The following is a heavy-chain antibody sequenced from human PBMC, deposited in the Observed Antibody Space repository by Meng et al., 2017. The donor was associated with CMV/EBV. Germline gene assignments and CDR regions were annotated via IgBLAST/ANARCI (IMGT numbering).Heavy chain of an antibody. CDR2: ISSSSSYI. V-gene: IGHV3-21*01. Sequence: GESLKISCAASGFTFSSYWMHWVRQAPGKGLVWVSSISSSSSYIYYADSVKGRFTISRDNAKNSLYLQMNSLRAEDTAVYYCARVYIAAAGVSDYWGQGTLVTVSS. J-gene: IGHJ4*02. CDR1: GFTFSSYW. D-gene: IGHD6-13*01. CDR3: ARVYIAAAGVSDY.